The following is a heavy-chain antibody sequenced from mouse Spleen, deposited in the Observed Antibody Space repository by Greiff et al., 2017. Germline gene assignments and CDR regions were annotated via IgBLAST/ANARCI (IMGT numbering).Heavy chain of an antibody. D-gene: IGHD2-4*01. J-gene: IGHJ2*01. CDR3: ARAGSTMMKRYYFDY. V-gene: IGHV1-64*01. Sequence: VQLQQPGAELVKPGASVKLSCKASGYTFTSYWMHWVKQRPGQGLEWIGMIHPNSGSTNYNEKFKSKATLTVDKSSSTAYMQLSSLTSEDSAVYYCARAGSTMMKRYYFDYWGQGTTLTVSS. CDR1: GYTFTSYW. CDR2: IHPNSGST.